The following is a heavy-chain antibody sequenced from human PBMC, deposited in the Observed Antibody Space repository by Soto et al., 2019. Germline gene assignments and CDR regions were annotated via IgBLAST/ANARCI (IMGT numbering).Heavy chain of an antibody. CDR3: ASPSPARHRAPQGACDI. CDR1: GYSFTSYW. CDR2: IYPGDCGT. J-gene: IGHJ3*02. Sequence: GESLKISCKGSGYSFTSYWIGWVRQMPGKGLEWMGIIYPGDCGTRYSPSFQGQVTISADKSISTAYLQLSSLKASDTAMYYCASPSPARHRAPQGACDIWGQGTRVTASS. V-gene: IGHV5-51*01.